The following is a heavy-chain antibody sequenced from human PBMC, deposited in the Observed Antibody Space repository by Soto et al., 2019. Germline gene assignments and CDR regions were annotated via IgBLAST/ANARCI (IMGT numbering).Heavy chain of an antibody. V-gene: IGHV3-30*18. J-gene: IGHJ6*02. CDR2: ISYDGSNK. CDR1: GFTFSSYG. D-gene: IGHD3-3*01. CDR3: AKTSGYYGMDV. Sequence: LRLSCAASGFTFSSYGMHWVRQAPGKGLEWVAVISYDGSNKYYADSVKGRFTISRDNSKNTLYLQMNSLRAEDTAVYYCAKTSGYYGMDVWGQGTTVTVSS.